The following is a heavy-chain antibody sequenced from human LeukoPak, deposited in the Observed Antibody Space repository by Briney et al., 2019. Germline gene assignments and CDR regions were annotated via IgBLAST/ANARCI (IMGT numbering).Heavy chain of an antibody. J-gene: IGHJ4*02. Sequence: GASVKVSCKASGYTFTSYDINWVRQATGQGLEWMGWMNPNSGDTGYAQKFQGRATMTRNTSISTAYMELSRLRSEDTAVYYCARGYYYDSGGHYYYFDYWGQGTLVTVSS. D-gene: IGHD3-22*01. CDR3: ARGYYYDSGGHYYYFDY. CDR1: GYTFTSYD. CDR2: MNPNSGDT. V-gene: IGHV1-8*01.